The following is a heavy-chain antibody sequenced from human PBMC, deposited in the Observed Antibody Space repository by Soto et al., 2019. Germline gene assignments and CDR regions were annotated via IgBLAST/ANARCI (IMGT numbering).Heavy chain of an antibody. CDR2: IYYSGST. V-gene: IGHV4-59*01. CDR3: ARVESGSYYFDY. CDR1: GGSISSYY. J-gene: IGHJ4*02. Sequence: SETPSLTCTVSGGSISSYYWSWIRQPPGKGLEWIGYIYYSGSTNYNPSLKSRVTISVDTSKNQFSLKLSSVTAVDTAVYYCARVESGSYYFDYWGQGTLVTVSS. D-gene: IGHD1-26*01.